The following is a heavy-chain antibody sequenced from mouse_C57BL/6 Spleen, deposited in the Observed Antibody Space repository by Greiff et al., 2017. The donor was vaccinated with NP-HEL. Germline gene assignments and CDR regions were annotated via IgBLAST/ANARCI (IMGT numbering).Heavy chain of an antibody. CDR2: ISSGGDYI. D-gene: IGHD1-1*01. J-gene: IGHJ4*01. CDR1: GFTFSSYA. Sequence: EVQGVESGEGLVKPGGSLKLSCAASGFTFSSYAMSWVRQTPEKRLEWVAYISSGGDYIYYADTVKGRFTISRDNARNTLYLQMSSLKSEDTAMYYCTREGGSSYDAMDYWGQGTSVTVSS. CDR3: TREGGSSYDAMDY. V-gene: IGHV5-9-1*02.